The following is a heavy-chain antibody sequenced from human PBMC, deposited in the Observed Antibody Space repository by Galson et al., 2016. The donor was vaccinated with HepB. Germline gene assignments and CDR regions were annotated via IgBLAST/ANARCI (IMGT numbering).Heavy chain of an antibody. CDR2: IKHSGST. CDR1: GGSFSGYY. D-gene: IGHD3-16*01. CDR3: ARGRDHDYFWGSLGYYFDY. Sequence: SETLSPTCAVSGGSFSGYYWSWIRQPPGKGLEWIGEIKHSGSTNYNPSLRSRVAISADTSKNQFSLKLSSVTAADTAIYYCARGRDHDYFWGSLGYYFDYWGQGTLVTVSS. V-gene: IGHV4-34*01. J-gene: IGHJ4*02.